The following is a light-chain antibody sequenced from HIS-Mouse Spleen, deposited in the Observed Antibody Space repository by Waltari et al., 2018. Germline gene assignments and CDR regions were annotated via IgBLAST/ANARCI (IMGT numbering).Light chain of an antibody. Sequence: SYELTQPPSVSVSPGQTARITCSGDALPKKYAYWYQQKSGQAPVLDIYEDSKRPSGSPERFSGSRSGTMTTLTISGAQVADEADYYCYSTDSSGNHRVFGGGTKLTVL. V-gene: IGLV3-10*01. J-gene: IGLJ2*01. CDR2: EDS. CDR1: ALPKKY. CDR3: YSTDSSGNHRV.